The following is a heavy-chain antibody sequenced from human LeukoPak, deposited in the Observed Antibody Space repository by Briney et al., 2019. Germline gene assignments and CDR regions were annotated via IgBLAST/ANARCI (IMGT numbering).Heavy chain of an antibody. V-gene: IGHV4-59*08. CDR2: IYYSGST. CDR1: GGSISSYY. Sequence: RSSETLSLTCTVSGGSISSYYWSWIRQPPGKGLEWIGDIYYSGSTNYNPSLKSRVTISVDTSKNQFSLRLSSVTAADTAVYYSARLASGSYGPLTPFDYWGQGTLATVSS. D-gene: IGHD1-26*01. J-gene: IGHJ4*02. CDR3: ARLASGSYGPLTPFDY.